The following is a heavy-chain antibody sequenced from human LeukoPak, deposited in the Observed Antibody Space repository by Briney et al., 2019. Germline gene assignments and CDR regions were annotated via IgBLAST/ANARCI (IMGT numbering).Heavy chain of an antibody. CDR1: GGTFNNYA. Sequence: ASVKVSCKTSGGTFNNYAISWVGQAPGQGLEWLGGIMPLFGTAGYAQKFQGRVTITKDESTRTVYLELTSLTSDDTAVYYCARDVHGDYGSGWFDPWGQGTLVSVSS. CDR2: IMPLFGTA. D-gene: IGHD4-17*01. J-gene: IGHJ5*02. CDR3: ARDVHGDYGSGWFDP. V-gene: IGHV1-69*05.